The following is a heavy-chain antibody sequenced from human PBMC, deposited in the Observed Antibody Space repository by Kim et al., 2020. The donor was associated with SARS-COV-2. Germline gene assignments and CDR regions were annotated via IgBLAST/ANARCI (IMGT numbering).Heavy chain of an antibody. Sequence: ASVKVSCKASGYTFTSYYMHWVRQAPGQGLEWMGIINPSGGSTSYAQKFQGRVTMTRDTSTSTVYMELSSLRSEDTAVYYCATSYYDSSGYYLFDIWGQGTMVTVSS. D-gene: IGHD3-22*01. CDR2: INPSGGST. V-gene: IGHV1-46*01. CDR3: ATSYYDSSGYYLFDI. CDR1: GYTFTSYY. J-gene: IGHJ3*02.